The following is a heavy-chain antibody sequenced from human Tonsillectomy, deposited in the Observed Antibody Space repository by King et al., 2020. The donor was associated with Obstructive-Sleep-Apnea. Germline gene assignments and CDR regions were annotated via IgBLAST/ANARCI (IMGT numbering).Heavy chain of an antibody. D-gene: IGHD4-17*01. V-gene: IGHV3-30-3*01. J-gene: IGHJ6*02. CDR3: ARDATTVTPYYYYGMDV. Sequence: VQLVESGGGVVQPGRSLRLSCAASGFTFSSYAMHWVRQAPGKGLEWVAVISYDGSNKYYADSVKGRFTISRDNSKNTLYRQMTSLRAEDRAVYYCARDATTVTPYYYYGMDVWGQGTTVTVSS. CDR2: ISYDGSNK. CDR1: GFTFSSYA.